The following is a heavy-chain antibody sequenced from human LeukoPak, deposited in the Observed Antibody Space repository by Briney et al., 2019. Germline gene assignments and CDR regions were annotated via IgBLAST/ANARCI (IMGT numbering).Heavy chain of an antibody. J-gene: IGHJ4*02. CDR1: GFTFSNHW. Sequence: PGGSLRLSCVASGFTFSNHWMHWVRQNPGKGLVWVSRIKGDGSSISHADSVTGRFTISRDNAKNTLYLQMNYLRAEDTGVYYCVRDGVGAPPFDYWGEGILVTVSS. D-gene: IGHD1-26*01. CDR3: VRDGVGAPPFDY. CDR2: IKGDGSSI. V-gene: IGHV3-74*01.